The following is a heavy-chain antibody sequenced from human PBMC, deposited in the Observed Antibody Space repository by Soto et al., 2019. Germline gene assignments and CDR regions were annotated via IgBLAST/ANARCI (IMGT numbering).Heavy chain of an antibody. CDR3: ARVRIAGAGSEPFDY. CDR2: IWYDGSNK. D-gene: IGHD6-19*01. J-gene: IGHJ4*02. V-gene: IGHV3-33*01. CDR1: GFTFSSYG. Sequence: QVQLVESGGGVVQPGRSLRLSCAASGFTFSSYGMHWVRQAPGKGLEWVAVIWYDGSNKYYADSVKGRFTISRDNSKNTLYLQMNSLRAEDTAIYYCARVRIAGAGSEPFDYWGQGTLVTVSS.